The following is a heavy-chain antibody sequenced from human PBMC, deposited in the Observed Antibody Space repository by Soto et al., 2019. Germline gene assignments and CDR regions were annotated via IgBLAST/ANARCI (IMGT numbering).Heavy chain of an antibody. CDR1: GFIFSTYA. CDR3: AKDITRGYTYGLYFFGY. CDR2: ISGSGDTT. D-gene: IGHD5-12*01. V-gene: IGHV3-23*01. J-gene: IGHJ4*02. Sequence: GGSLRLSCVGSGFIFSTYAMKWVRQAPGKGLEWVSAISGSGDTTYYADSVKGRFTISRDNSRNTLYLQMSGLRGEDTAVYHCAKDITRGYTYGLYFFGYWGQGTLVNVSS.